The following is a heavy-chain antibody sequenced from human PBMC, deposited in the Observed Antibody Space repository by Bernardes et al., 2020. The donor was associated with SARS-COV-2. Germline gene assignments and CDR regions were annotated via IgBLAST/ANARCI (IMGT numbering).Heavy chain of an antibody. CDR1: GASVSSYY. V-gene: IGHV4-4*07. J-gene: IGHJ5*02. CDR2: IYISGTT. CDR3: ARDVYYDNSWGSYRYSWFDA. D-gene: IGHD3-16*02. Sequence: SETLSLTCTVSGASVSSYYWSWIRQSAGKGLEWIGRIYISGTTNYNPSLKSRVTMSIDTSKNQFSLNLNSVTAADTAVYYCARDVYYDNSWGSYRYSWFDAWGQGTLVTVSS.